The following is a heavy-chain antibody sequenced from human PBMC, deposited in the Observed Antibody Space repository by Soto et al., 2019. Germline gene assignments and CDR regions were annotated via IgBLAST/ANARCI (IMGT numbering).Heavy chain of an antibody. J-gene: IGHJ4*02. CDR2: ISGSGGST. CDR1: GFTFSTYA. Sequence: GSXRLSCAASGFTFSTYAMTWVRQAPGKGLEWVSGISGSGGSTYYADSVKGRFTISRDNSKNTLYLQVNSLRAEDTAVYYCAKRALFYDSSGYYDGPVDYWGQGTLVTVSS. CDR3: AKRALFYDSSGYYDGPVDY. D-gene: IGHD3-22*01. V-gene: IGHV3-23*01.